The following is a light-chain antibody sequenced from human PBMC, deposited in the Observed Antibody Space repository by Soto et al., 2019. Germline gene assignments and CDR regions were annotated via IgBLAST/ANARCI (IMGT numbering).Light chain of an antibody. V-gene: IGKV1-5*01. CDR2: DAS. Sequence: DIQMAQSPSTLSASVGDRVTITCRASQSLNSLLAWYQQKPGRAPKLLIYDASTLESGVPSRFSGSGSGTEFTLTISSLQTDDFATYYCQQYNSDSAWTFGQGTKGEIK. CDR1: QSLNSL. J-gene: IGKJ1*01. CDR3: QQYNSDSAWT.